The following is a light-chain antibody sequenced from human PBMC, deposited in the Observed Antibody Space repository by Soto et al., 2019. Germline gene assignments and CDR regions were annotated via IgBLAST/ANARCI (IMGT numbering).Light chain of an antibody. Sequence: EIVMTQSPATLSVSPGDRATLSCRASQSVSSNLAWYQQKPGQAPRLLIYGASTRATGIPARFSGSGSGTDFTLTISSLQPEDFATYYCQQGYSFPVTFGGGTKVDIK. CDR3: QQGYSFPVT. CDR1: QSVSSN. J-gene: IGKJ4*01. CDR2: GAS. V-gene: IGKV3-15*01.